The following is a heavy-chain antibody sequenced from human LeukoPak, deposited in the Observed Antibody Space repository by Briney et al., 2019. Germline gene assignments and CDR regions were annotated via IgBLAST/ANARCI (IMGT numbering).Heavy chain of an antibody. D-gene: IGHD5-18*01. V-gene: IGHV4-30-4*01. Sequence: SETLSLTCRVSGGSIINGEHYWSWIRQTPGKGLEWIGYIYYSGNTYYNPSVKSRVAISLDTSKTQFSLTLNSVTAADTAVYYCARVGARGYIHADAHDPWGQGTLVTVSS. CDR1: GGSIINGEHY. CDR3: ARVGARGYIHADAHDP. CDR2: IYYSGNT. J-gene: IGHJ5*02.